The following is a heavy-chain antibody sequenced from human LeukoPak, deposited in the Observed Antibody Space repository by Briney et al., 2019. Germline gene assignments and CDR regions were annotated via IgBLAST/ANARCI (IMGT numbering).Heavy chain of an antibody. J-gene: IGHJ6*03. CDR1: GYTFTSYD. CDR3: ARKGPAADYYYYMDV. Sequence: ASVKVSCRASGYTFTSYDINWVRQATGQGLEWMGWMNPNSGNTGYAQKFQGRVTMTRNTSISTAYMELSSLRSEDTAVYYCARKGPAADYYYYMDVWGKGTTVTVSS. V-gene: IGHV1-8*01. CDR2: MNPNSGNT. D-gene: IGHD2-2*01.